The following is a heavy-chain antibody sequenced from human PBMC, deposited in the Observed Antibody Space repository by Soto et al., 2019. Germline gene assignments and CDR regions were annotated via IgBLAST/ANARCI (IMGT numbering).Heavy chain of an antibody. CDR1: GFTFSSYA. D-gene: IGHD6-13*01. CDR3: AKGLSSSWLVPLMWVFDY. V-gene: IGHV3-23*01. Sequence: GGSLRLSCAASGFTFSSYAMSWVRQAPGKGLEWVSAISGSGGSTYYADSVKGRFTISRDNSKNTLYLQMNSLRAEDTAVYYCAKGLSSSWLVPLMWVFDYWGQGTLVTVSS. CDR2: ISGSGGST. J-gene: IGHJ4*02.